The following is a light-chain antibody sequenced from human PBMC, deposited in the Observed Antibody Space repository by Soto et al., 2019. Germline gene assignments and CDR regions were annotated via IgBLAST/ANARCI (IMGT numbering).Light chain of an antibody. CDR3: QQSHNAPLT. CDR2: GAT. CDR1: QSISSY. V-gene: IGKV1-39*01. J-gene: IGKJ4*01. Sequence: DIQMTQSPSTLSASVGDRVTITCRASQSISSYLNWYQHKPGRAPKVLVYGATNLPSGVPSRFSASGSGTEFTLTISSLQPEDFATYYCQQSHNAPLTFGGGTKVDIK.